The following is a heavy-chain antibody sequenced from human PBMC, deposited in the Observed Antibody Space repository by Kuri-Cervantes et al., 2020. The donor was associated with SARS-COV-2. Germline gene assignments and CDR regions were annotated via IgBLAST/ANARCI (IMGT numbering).Heavy chain of an antibody. CDR3: VKGSAASRPYYFDS. V-gene: IGHV3-23*01. CDR2: ITDDGGST. D-gene: IGHD3-10*01. CDR1: GVTFSSYA. Sequence: ETLSLTCAPSGVTFSSYAMSWVRQAPGKGLEWVSAITDDGGSTYHADSVKGRFTISRDNSKTTLFLQMNSLRAEDTAVYHCVKGSAASRPYYFDSWGQGTLVTVSS. J-gene: IGHJ4*02.